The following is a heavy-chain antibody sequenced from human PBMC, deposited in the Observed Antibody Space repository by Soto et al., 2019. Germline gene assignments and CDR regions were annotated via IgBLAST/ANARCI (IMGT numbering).Heavy chain of an antibody. J-gene: IGHJ4*02. CDR2: ISGGGDTT. CDR3: AQGPCGSGSLNPRVDF. D-gene: IGHD3-10*01. Sequence: EVKLWESGGGVVQPGGSLRLSCSASGFTFNNYAMTWVRQAPGKGLEWVSAISGGGDTTSYADSVKVRFTVARDGSKNTLYLQMSSLRAEDTDLYYCAQGPCGSGSLNPRVDFWGQGTLVTVSS. CDR1: GFTFNNYA. V-gene: IGHV3-23*01.